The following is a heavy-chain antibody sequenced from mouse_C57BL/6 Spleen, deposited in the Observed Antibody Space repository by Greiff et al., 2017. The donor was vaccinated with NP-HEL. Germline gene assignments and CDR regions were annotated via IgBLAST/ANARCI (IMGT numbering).Heavy chain of an antibody. CDR3: ARGGAGTSWFAY. V-gene: IGHV5-17*01. J-gene: IGHJ3*01. CDR2: ISSGSSTI. CDR1: GFTFSDYG. Sequence: EVKLMESGGGLVKPGGSLKLSCAASGFTFSDYGMHWVRQAPEKGLEWVAYISSGSSTIYYADTVKGRFTISRDNAKNTLFLQMTSLRSEDTAMYYCARGGAGTSWFAYWGQGTLVTVSA. D-gene: IGHD4-1*01.